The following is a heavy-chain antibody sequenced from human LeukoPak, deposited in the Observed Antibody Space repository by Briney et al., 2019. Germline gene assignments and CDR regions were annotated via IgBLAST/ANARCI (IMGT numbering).Heavy chain of an antibody. CDR3: AREGVLYSSSSRFDY. CDR1: GFTFSRYS. CDR2: ISSSSSFI. V-gene: IGHV3-21*04. J-gene: IGHJ4*02. D-gene: IGHD6-6*01. Sequence: GGSLRLSCAASGFTFSRYSMNWVRQAPGKGLEWLSSISSSSSFIYYADSVKGRFTISRDNAKNSLYLQMNSLRSEDTAVYYCAREGVLYSSSSRFDYWGQGTLVTVSS.